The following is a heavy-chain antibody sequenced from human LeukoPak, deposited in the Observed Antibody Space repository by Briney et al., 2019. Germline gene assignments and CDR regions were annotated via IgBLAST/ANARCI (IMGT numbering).Heavy chain of an antibody. D-gene: IGHD2/OR15-2a*01. Sequence: GGSLRLSCAASGFTVSSNYMSWVRQAPGKGLEWVSVIYSGGSTYYADSVKGRFTISRDNSKNTLYLQMNSLRAEDTAVYYCARDGGNTPEYFLNYWGQGTLVTVSS. V-gene: IGHV3-53*01. J-gene: IGHJ4*02. CDR3: ARDGGNTPEYFLNY. CDR1: GFTVSSNY. CDR2: IYSGGST.